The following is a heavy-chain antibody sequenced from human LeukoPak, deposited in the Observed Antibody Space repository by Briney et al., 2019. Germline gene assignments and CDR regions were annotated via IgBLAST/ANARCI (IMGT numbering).Heavy chain of an antibody. CDR1: ADSISTSNYY. V-gene: IGHV4-39*01. D-gene: IGHD3-16*01. Sequence: SETLSLTCTVSADSISTSNYYWGWIRQPPGKGLEWIGRVYYTGRTYDNPSLKSRVTISVDTSKNQFSLKLNSVTAADTAVYYCATTPHYEGGGFDIWGQGTMVTVSS. J-gene: IGHJ3*02. CDR3: ATTPHYEGGGFDI. CDR2: VYYTGRT.